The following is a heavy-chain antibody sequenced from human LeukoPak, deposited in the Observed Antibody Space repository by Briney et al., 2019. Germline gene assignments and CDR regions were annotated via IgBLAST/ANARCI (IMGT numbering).Heavy chain of an antibody. D-gene: IGHD2-21*01. J-gene: IGHJ4*02. CDR2: ISTTSGNI. V-gene: IGHV3-21*04. CDR1: GFTFSGSI. CDR3: AKSVMFLAYFDY. Sequence: PGGSLRLSCAASGFTFSGSILHWVRQASGKGLEWVAAISTTSGNIYYADSVKGRFTISRDNAKNTLYLQMSSLRAEETAVYYCAKSVMFLAYFDYWGRGTLVTVSS.